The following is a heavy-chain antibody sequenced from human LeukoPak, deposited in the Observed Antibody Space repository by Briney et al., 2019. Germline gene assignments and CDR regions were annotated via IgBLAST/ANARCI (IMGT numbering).Heavy chain of an antibody. D-gene: IGHD4-17*01. V-gene: IGHV3-11*01. CDR3: ARDDAATVTNYYYYGMDV. J-gene: IGHJ6*02. CDR1: GFTFSDYY. Sequence: GGSLRLSCAASGFTFSDYYMSWIRQAPGKRLEWVSYISSSGSTIYYADSVKGRFTISRDNAKNSLYLQMNSLRAEDTAVYYCARDDAATVTNYYYYGMDVWGQGTTVTVSS. CDR2: ISSSGSTI.